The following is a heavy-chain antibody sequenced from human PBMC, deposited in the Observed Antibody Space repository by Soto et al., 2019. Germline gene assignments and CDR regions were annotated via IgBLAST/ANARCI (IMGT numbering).Heavy chain of an antibody. D-gene: IGHD6-13*01. CDR2: ISSSSSYI. CDR3: ARGPDSSSWYPPPYYYMDV. CDR1: GFTFSSYS. Sequence: GGSLRLSCAASGFTFSSYSMNWVRQAPGKGLEWVSSISSSSSYIYYADSVKGRFTISRDNAKNSLYLQMNSLRAEDTAVYYCARGPDSSSWYPPPYYYMDVWGKGTTVTVSS. V-gene: IGHV3-21*01. J-gene: IGHJ6*03.